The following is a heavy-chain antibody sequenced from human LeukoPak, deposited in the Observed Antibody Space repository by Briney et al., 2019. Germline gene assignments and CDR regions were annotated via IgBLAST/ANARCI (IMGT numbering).Heavy chain of an antibody. CDR1: GFTFSSYS. D-gene: IGHD6-6*01. J-gene: IGHJ4*02. CDR2: ISSSSSYI. CDR3: ARDWHSRSSLDY. V-gene: IGHV3-21*01. Sequence: PGGSLRLSCAASGFTFSSYSMNWVRQAPGKGLEWVSSISSSSSYIYYAGSVKGRFTVSRDNAEKSLYLQMTSLRAEDTAVYYCARDWHSRSSLDYWGQGTLVTVSS.